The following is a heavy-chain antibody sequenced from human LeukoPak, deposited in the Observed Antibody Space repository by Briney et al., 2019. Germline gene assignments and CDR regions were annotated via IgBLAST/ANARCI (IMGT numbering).Heavy chain of an antibody. V-gene: IGHV4-38-2*02. D-gene: IGHD6-19*01. CDR3: ARDRISVADPPNWFDP. J-gene: IGHJ5*02. Sequence: SETLSLTCTVSGYSISSGYYRGWIRQTPGKGLEWIGSIYYSGKTYYDPSLKSRVTISIDTSKNQFSLKLSSVTAADTAVYYCARDRISVADPPNWFDPWGQGTLVTVSS. CDR1: GYSISSGYY. CDR2: IYYSGKT.